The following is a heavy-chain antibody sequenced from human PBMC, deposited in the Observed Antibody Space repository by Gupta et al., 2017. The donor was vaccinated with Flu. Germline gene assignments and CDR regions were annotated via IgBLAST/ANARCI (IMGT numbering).Heavy chain of an antibody. V-gene: IGHV4-39*01. CDR1: GGSISSSSYY. CDR2: IYYSGST. CDR3: ARQGLVGATFLDY. D-gene: IGHD1-26*01. Sequence: QLQLQESGPGLVKPSETLSLTCTVSGGSISSSSYYWGWIRQPPGKGLEWIGSIYYSGSTYYHPSLKSRVTISVDTSKNQFSLKLSSVTAADTAVYYCARQGLVGATFLDYWGQGTRGTV. J-gene: IGHJ4*02.